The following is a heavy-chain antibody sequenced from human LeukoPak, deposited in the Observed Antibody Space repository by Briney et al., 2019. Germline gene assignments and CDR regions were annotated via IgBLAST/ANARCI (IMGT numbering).Heavy chain of an antibody. D-gene: IGHD1-26*01. CDR1: GYTFTSYY. Sequence: GASVKVSCKASGYTFTSYYMHWVRQAPGQGLEWMGIINPSGGSTSYAQKFQGRVTMTRDTSTSTIYMELSSLRSEDTAVYYCAKTGATGAFDIWGQGTMVTVSS. CDR3: AKTGATGAFDI. CDR2: INPSGGST. V-gene: IGHV1-46*01. J-gene: IGHJ3*02.